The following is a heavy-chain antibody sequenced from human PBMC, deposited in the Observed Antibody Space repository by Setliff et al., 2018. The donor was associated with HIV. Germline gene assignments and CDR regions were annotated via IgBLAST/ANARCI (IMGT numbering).Heavy chain of an antibody. V-gene: IGHV4-34*01. CDR1: GGSFSGYY. CDR3: ARGVGNGDFDY. CDR2: INHSGST. D-gene: IGHD1-1*01. Sequence: SETLSLTCAVDGGSFSGYYWSWIRQPPGKGLAWIGEINHSGSTNYSPSLKSRVTIAVDTSKNQFSLKLSSVTAADTAVYYCARGVGNGDFDYWGQGTLVTVSS. J-gene: IGHJ4*02.